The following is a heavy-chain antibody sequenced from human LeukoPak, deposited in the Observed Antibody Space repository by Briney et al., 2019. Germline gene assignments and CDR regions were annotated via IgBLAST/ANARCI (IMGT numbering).Heavy chain of an antibody. CDR1: GGSISSSSYY. CDR2: IYYSGST. J-gene: IGHJ4*02. CDR3: ARLGKKRFIVLADY. V-gene: IGHV4-39*07. D-gene: IGHD7-27*01. Sequence: SETLSLTCTVSGGSISSSSYYWGWIRQPPGKGLEWIGSIYYSGSTYYNPSPKSRVTISVDTSKNQFSLKLSSVTAADTAVYYCARLGKKRFIVLADYWGQGTLVTVSS.